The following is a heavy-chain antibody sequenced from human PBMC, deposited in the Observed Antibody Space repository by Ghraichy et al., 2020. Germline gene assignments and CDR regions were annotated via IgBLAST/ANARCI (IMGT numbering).Heavy chain of an antibody. V-gene: IGHV4-59*01. D-gene: IGHD1-26*01. CDR2: IYYSGST. Sequence: SETLSLTCTVSGGSISSYYWSWIRQPPGKGLEWIGYIYYSGSTNYNPSLKSRVTISVDTSKNQFSLKLSSVTAADTAVYYCAREIGGSYSYWGQGTLVTVSS. CDR3: AREIGGSYSY. CDR1: GGSISSYY. J-gene: IGHJ4*02.